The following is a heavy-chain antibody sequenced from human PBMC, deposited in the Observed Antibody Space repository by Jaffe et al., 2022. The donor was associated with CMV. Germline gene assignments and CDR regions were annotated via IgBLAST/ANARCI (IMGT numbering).Heavy chain of an antibody. D-gene: IGHD1-26*01. V-gene: IGHV1-69*09. CDR2: IIPILGIA. J-gene: IGHJ3*02. Sequence: QVQLVQSGAEVKKPGSSVKVSCKASGGTFSSYAISWVRQAPGQGLEWMGRIIPILGIANYAQKFQGRVTITADKSTSTAYMELSSLRSEDTAVYYCARADTGIVGAREAFDIWGQGTMVTVSS. CDR3: ARADTGIVGAREAFDI. CDR1: GGTFSSYA.